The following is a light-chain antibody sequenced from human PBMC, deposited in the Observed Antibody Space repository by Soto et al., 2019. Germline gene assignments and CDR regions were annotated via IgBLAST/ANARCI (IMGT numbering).Light chain of an antibody. CDR1: SSDGGGYNY. Sequence: QSALTQPASVSGSPGQSITISCTGTSSDGGGYNYVSWYQQHPGKAPKLMIYEVTNRPSGVSNRFSGSRSGNTASLTISGLQAEDEAYYYCNAYTTSNTWVFGGGTKLTVL. CDR3: NAYTTSNTWV. V-gene: IGLV2-14*01. J-gene: IGLJ3*02. CDR2: EVT.